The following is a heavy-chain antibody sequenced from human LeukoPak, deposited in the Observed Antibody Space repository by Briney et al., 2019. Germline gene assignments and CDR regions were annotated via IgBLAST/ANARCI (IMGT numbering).Heavy chain of an antibody. J-gene: IGHJ4*02. V-gene: IGHV3-30*18. CDR2: ISYDGSNK. CDR1: GFTFSSYG. CDR3: AKDVTMIVVVIDY. D-gene: IGHD3-22*01. Sequence: GRSLSLSCAVSGFTFSSYGMHWVRQAPGKGLEWVAVISYDGSNKYYADSVKGRFTISSDNSKNTLYLQMNSLRAEDTAVYYCAKDVTMIVVVIDYWGQGTLVTVSS.